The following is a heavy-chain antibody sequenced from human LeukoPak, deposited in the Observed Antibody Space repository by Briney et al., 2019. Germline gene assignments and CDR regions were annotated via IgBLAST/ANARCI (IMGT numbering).Heavy chain of an antibody. D-gene: IGHD2-15*01. V-gene: IGHV4-59*11. CDR2: ISYSGST. CDR3: ARDAVVVAATRWFDMDV. Sequence: PSSTLSLTWTFTGGSIIRHYWSWIRQPPGKGLEWIGFISYSGSTNYNPSLKSRVTISVDTSKNHFSLKLSSVTAADTAVYYSARDAVVVAATRWFDMDVWGKGTTVTVSS. CDR1: GGSIIRHY. J-gene: IGHJ6*03.